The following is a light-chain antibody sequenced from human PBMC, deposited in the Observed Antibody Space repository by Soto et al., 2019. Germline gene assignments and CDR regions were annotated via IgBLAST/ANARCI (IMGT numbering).Light chain of an antibody. Sequence: EIQMTQSPSSLSASVGDRSTITRLASQGISTYLNWYQQKPGKATKLLIYAASSLQSGVTSRFSGSGSETDFTLTISSLQPEDFATYSCQQSYSTTWTFGQGTKVEIK. J-gene: IGKJ1*01. V-gene: IGKV1-39*01. CDR3: QQSYSTTWT. CDR1: QGISTY. CDR2: AAS.